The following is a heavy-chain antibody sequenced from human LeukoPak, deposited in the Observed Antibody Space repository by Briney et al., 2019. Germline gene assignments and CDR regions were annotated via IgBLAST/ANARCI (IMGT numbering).Heavy chain of an antibody. D-gene: IGHD3-10*01. J-gene: IGHJ6*02. CDR2: MNPSGGST. CDR1: GYTFTNYH. CDR3: AYYYGSGGYYYGMDV. Sequence: GASVKVSCKASGYTFTNYHVHWVRQAPGQGLEGMGIMNPSGGSTSYAEKFQGRATMTRDTSTRTVYMEMSSLRSEDTAVYYCAYYYGSGGYYYGMDVWGQGTTVTVSS. V-gene: IGHV1-46*01.